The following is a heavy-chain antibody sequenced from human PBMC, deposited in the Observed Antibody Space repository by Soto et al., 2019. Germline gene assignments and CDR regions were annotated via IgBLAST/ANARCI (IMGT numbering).Heavy chain of an antibody. Sequence: LSLTCAVYGGSFSGYHWSWIRQPPGKGLEWIGEINHSGSTSYNPSLKRRATISVDTSKNQFSLKVTSVTAADTAAYYCARGSGRGNGWGTYFYYGMDVWGQGTTVTVSS. D-gene: IGHD6-19*01. CDR1: GGSFSGYH. J-gene: IGHJ6*02. V-gene: IGHV4-34*01. CDR2: INHSGST. CDR3: ARGSGRGNGWGTYFYYGMDV.